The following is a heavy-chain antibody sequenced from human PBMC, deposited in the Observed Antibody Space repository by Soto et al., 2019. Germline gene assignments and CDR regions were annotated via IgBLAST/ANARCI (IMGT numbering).Heavy chain of an antibody. CDR1: GFTFSNYA. J-gene: IGHJ4*02. CDR3: AKCFVETGESSGWPWSFHY. V-gene: IGHV3-23*01. D-gene: IGHD6-25*01. Sequence: EVQLLESGGGLVQPGGSLRLSCAASGFTFSNYAMSWVRQAPGKGLEWVSAISGGGGTTYYAGSVKGRFTISRDNSKNTLFLQMNSLRAEDTAVYYCAKCFVETGESSGWPWSFHYWGQGTLVTVCS. CDR2: ISGGGGTT.